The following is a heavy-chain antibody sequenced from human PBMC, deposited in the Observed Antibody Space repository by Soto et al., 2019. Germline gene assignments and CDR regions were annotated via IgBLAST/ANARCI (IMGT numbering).Heavy chain of an antibody. CDR3: AREDRGTMVRGVIIDYYYYYMDV. D-gene: IGHD3-10*01. J-gene: IGHJ6*03. V-gene: IGHV4-59*01. CDR1: GGSISSYY. CDR2: IYYSGST. Sequence: SETLSLTCTVSGGSISSYYWSWIRQPPGKGLEWIGYIYYSGSTNYNPSLKSRVTISVDTSKNQFSLKLSSVTAADTAVYYCAREDRGTMVRGVIIDYYYYYMDVWGKGTTVTVSS.